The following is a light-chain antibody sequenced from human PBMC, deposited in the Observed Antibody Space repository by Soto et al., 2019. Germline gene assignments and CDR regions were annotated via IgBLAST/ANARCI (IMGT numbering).Light chain of an antibody. V-gene: IGKV1-8*01. CDR3: QQYLSYPYT. CDR1: QGISSY. Sequence: AIRMTQSPSSFSASTGDRVTITCRASQGISSYLAWYQQKPGKAPKLLIYAAATVQRGATSRFSASGSGTDFTLTISRLQSEDFATYYCQQYLSYPYTCGQGTEMEI. CDR2: AAA. J-gene: IGKJ2*01.